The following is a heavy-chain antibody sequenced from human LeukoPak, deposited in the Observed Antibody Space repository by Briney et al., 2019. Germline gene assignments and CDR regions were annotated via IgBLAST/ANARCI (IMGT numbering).Heavy chain of an antibody. CDR2: ISGSGGST. V-gene: IGHV3-23*01. Sequence: PGGSPRLSCAASGFTFSSYAMSWVRQAPGKGLEWVSAISGSGGSTYYADSVKGRFTISRDNSKNTLYLQMNSLRAEDTAVYYCAKLNFPRIAAAPPDYWGQGTLVTVSS. J-gene: IGHJ4*02. CDR3: AKLNFPRIAAAPPDY. D-gene: IGHD6-13*01. CDR1: GFTFSSYA.